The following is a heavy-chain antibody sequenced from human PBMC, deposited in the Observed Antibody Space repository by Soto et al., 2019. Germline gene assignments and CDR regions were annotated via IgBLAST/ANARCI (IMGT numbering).Heavy chain of an antibody. Sequence: ASVKVSCKASGGTFSSYAISWVRQAPGQGLEWMGGIIPIFGTANYAQKFQGRVTITADESTSTAYMELSSLRSEDTAVYYCARHHNCISTSCYKAGVDYWGQGTLVTVSS. CDR1: GGTFSSYA. J-gene: IGHJ4*02. V-gene: IGHV1-69*13. CDR2: IIPIFGTA. CDR3: ARHHNCISTSCYKAGVDY. D-gene: IGHD2-2*01.